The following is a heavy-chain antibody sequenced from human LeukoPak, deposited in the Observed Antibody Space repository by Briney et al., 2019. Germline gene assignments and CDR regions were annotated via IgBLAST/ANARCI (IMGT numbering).Heavy chain of an antibody. V-gene: IGHV3-30-3*01. CDR1: GFTFSSYA. CDR3: AREDLDY. CDR2: ISHDGSNK. J-gene: IGHJ4*02. Sequence: PGRSLRLSCAASGFTFSSYAMHWVRQAPGKGLEWVAVISHDGSNKYYADSVKGRFTISRDNSKNTLYLQMNSLRAEDTAVYYCAREDLDYWGQGTLVTVSS.